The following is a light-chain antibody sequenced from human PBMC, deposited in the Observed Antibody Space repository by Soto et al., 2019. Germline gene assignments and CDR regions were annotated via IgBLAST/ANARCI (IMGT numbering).Light chain of an antibody. CDR1: SSDVGGYNY. CDR2: DVS. CDR3: SSYTSSTTRVV. V-gene: IGLV2-14*01. J-gene: IGLJ2*01. Sequence: QSALTQPASVSGSPGQSISISCTGTSSDVGGYNYVSWYQQHPGKAPKLMIYDVSNRPSGVSDRFSGSKSGNTASLTISGLQAEEEADYYCSSYTSSTTRVVFGEGTKLTVL.